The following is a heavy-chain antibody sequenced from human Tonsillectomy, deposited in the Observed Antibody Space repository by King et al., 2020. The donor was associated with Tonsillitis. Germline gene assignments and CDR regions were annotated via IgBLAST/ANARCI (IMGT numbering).Heavy chain of an antibody. CDR2: ISAYNANT. D-gene: IGHD3-22*01. J-gene: IGHJ4*02. CDR3: ASSDSGDYLDSSGYDY. V-gene: IGHV1-18*01. CDR1: GYTFTSYG. Sequence: VQLVESGAEVKKPGASVKVSCKASGYTFTSYGISWVRQAPGQGLDWMGWISAYNANTNYAQKLQGRVTMTIDTSTSTAYMELKSLRSDDTAVYYCASSDSGDYLDSSGYDYWGQGTLVTVSS.